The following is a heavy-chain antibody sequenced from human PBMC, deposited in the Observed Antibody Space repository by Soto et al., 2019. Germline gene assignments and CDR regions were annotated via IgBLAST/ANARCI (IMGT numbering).Heavy chain of an antibody. D-gene: IGHD6-13*01. V-gene: IGHV1-69*13. CDR2: IIPILTTP. J-gene: IGHJ6*02. CDR1: GGMFSTFG. Sequence: ASVKVSCKASGGMFSTFGFSWVRQAPGQGPGWIGGIIPILTTPNYAERFQGRVTIVADELTTTVYMELSSLRSEDTAMYYCATSVGIPATGEDGLDVWGQGTSVTVSS. CDR3: ATSVGIPATGEDGLDV.